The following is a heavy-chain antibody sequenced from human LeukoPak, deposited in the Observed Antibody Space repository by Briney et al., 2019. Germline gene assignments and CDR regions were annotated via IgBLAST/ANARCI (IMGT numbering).Heavy chain of an antibody. J-gene: IGHJ4*02. Sequence: RPSATLSLTCAFSGGSFSGYSWSWIRQTPGQGLEWLGESNHRGSTNYNPSLKSRVTISVDASKSQFSLKLSSVTAADTAVYYCARVSRWFLAVAGYADYWGQGTQVTVSS. CDR1: GGSFSGYS. CDR3: ARVSRWFLAVAGYADY. D-gene: IGHD6-19*01. CDR2: SNHRGST. V-gene: IGHV4-34*01.